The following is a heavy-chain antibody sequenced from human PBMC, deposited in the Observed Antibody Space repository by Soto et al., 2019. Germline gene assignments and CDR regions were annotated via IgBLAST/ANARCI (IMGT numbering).Heavy chain of an antibody. CDR2: INPSGGST. V-gene: IGHV1-46*01. Sequence: ASVKVSCKASGYTFTSYYMHWVRQAPGQGLEWMGIINPSGGSTSYAQKFQGRVTMTRDTSTSTVYMELSSLRSEDTAVYYCAREGIASRLPHYYYYGMDVWGQGTTVTVSS. CDR3: AREGIASRLPHYYYYGMDV. CDR1: GYTFTSYY. D-gene: IGHD6-13*01. J-gene: IGHJ6*02.